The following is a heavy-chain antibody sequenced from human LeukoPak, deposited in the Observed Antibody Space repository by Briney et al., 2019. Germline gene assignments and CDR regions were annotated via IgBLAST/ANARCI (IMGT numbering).Heavy chain of an antibody. CDR2: IYYSGST. V-gene: IGHV4-59*01. Sequence: SKTLSLTCTVSGGSINSYYWSWIRQPPGKGLEWFGYIYYSGSTNYNPSLKSRVTISVDTSKNQFSLKLSSVTAADTAVYYCARASSLEPTYFDYWGQGTLVTVSS. CDR3: ARASSLEPTYFDY. CDR1: GGSINSYY. D-gene: IGHD1-1*01. J-gene: IGHJ4*02.